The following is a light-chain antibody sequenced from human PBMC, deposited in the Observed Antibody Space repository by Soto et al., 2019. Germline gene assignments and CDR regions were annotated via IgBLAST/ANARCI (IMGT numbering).Light chain of an antibody. J-gene: IGLJ2*01. CDR1: SSDVGGYNY. CDR2: EVS. V-gene: IGLV2-8*01. Sequence: QPVLTQPPSASGSPGQSVTISCTGTSSDVGGYNYVSWYQHHPGKGPKLMIYEVSKRTSGVPDRFSGSKSGNTASLTVSGLQAEDEADYYCSSFAGSNTVFGGGTKLTVL. CDR3: SSFAGSNTV.